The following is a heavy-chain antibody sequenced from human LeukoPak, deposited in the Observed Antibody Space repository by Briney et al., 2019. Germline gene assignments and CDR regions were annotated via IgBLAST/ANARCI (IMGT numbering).Heavy chain of an antibody. V-gene: IGHV3-48*01. Sequence: GGSLRLSCAASGFTFSSYRMNWVRQAPGKGLEWGSYISSSSRTIYYADSVNGRCTISRDNAKNPLSLHMNSLRAEDTAVYYCARSSRELVGSAPWELMPPFDYWGQGTLVTVSS. CDR3: ARSSRELVGSAPWELMPPFDY. CDR2: ISSSSRTI. CDR1: GFTFSSYR. J-gene: IGHJ4*02. D-gene: IGHD1-26*01.